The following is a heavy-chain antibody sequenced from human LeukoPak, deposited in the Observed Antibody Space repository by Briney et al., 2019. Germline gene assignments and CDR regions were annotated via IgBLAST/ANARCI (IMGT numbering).Heavy chain of an antibody. CDR2: IYYSGST. CDR1: GGSISSYY. CDR3: ARGHWNYDPCFDY. J-gene: IGHJ4*02. V-gene: IGHV4-59*01. D-gene: IGHD1-7*01. Sequence: SETLSLTCTVSGGSISSYYWSWIRQPPGKGLEWIGYIYYSGSTNYNPSLKSRVTISVDTSKNQFSLKLSSVTAADTAVYYCARGHWNYDPCFDYWGQGTLVTVSS.